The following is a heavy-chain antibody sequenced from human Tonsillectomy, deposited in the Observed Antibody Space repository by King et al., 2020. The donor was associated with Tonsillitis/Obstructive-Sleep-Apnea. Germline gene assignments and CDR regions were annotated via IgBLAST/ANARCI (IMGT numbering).Heavy chain of an antibody. CDR3: AHRRFYGSGSYRTVDWFDP. J-gene: IGHJ5*02. D-gene: IGHD3-10*01. CDR1: GFSLSTSGVG. CDR2: IYWDDDK. V-gene: IGHV2-5*02. Sequence: TLKESGPTLVKPTQTLTLTCTFSGFSLSTSGVGVGWIRRPPGKALEWVALIYWDDDKRYSPFLKSRVTITKDTSKNQVVLTMTDMDPVDTATYYCAHRRFYGSGSYRTVDWFDPWGQGTLVTVSS.